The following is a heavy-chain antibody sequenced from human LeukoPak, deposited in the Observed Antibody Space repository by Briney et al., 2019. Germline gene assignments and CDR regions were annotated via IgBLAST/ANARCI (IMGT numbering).Heavy chain of an antibody. D-gene: IGHD3-9*01. V-gene: IGHV4-59*08. CDR3: ARSSSFDILTGYVINWFDP. CDR2: TLYSGST. J-gene: IGHJ5*02. Sequence: PSETLSLTCTVPGGSITIYYWSWVRQPPGKGLGWIGYTLYSGSTNYNPSLKSRATISVDTSKNQFSLKMSCVTAADTAVYYCARSSSFDILTGYVINWFDPWGQGTLVTVSS. CDR1: GGSITIYY.